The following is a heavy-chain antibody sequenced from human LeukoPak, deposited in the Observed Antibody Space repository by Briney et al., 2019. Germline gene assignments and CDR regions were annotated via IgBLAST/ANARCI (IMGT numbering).Heavy chain of an antibody. J-gene: IGHJ4*02. CDR3: ARKSDCRSSGYYPVYY. V-gene: IGHV3-11*01. D-gene: IGHD3-22*01. CDR2: ISSSGSTI. CDR1: GFTFSDYY. Sequence: GGSLRLSCAASGFTFSDYYMSWIRQAPGKELEWVSYISSSGSTIYYADSVKGRFTISRDNAKNSLYLQMNSLRAEDTAVYYCARKSDCRSSGYYPVYYWGQGTLVTVSS.